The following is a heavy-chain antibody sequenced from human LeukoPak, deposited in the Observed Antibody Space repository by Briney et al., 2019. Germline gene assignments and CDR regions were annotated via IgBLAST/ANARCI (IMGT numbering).Heavy chain of an antibody. CDR1: GFSLRTSGMC. V-gene: IGHV2-70*01. CDR3: ATLLYGDYGYYFDY. Sequence: SGPALVKPTQTLTLTCTFSGFSLRTSGMCVSWIRQPPGKALEWLALIDWDDDKYYSTSLKTRLTISKDTSKNQVVLTMTNMDPVDTATYYCATLLYGDYGYYFDYWGQGTLVTVSS. D-gene: IGHD4-17*01. CDR2: IDWDDDK. J-gene: IGHJ4*02.